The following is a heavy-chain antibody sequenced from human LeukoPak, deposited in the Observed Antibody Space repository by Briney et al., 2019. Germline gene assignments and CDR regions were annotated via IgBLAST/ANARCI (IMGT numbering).Heavy chain of an antibody. Sequence: SETLSLTCTVSGGSISSYHWSWIRQPPGKGLEWIGYIYYSGSTNYNPSLKSRVTISVDTSKNQFSLKLSSVTAADTAVYYCARAPSSWDNWFDPWGQGTLVTVSS. CDR2: IYYSGST. V-gene: IGHV4-59*01. CDR3: ARAPSSWDNWFDP. CDR1: GGSISSYH. J-gene: IGHJ5*02. D-gene: IGHD6-13*01.